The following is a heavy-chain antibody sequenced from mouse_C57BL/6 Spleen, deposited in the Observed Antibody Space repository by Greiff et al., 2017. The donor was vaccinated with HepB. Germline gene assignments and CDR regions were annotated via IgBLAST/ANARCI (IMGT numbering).Heavy chain of an antibody. V-gene: IGHV14-4*01. CDR1: GFNIKDDY. J-gene: IGHJ2*01. CDR3: TDHYYGSINY. CDR2: IDPENGDT. Sequence: EVKLMESGAELVRPGASVKLSCTASGFNIKDDYMHWVKQRPEQGLEWIGWIDPENGDTEYASKFQGKATITADTSSNTAYLQLGSLTSEDTAVYYCTDHYYGSINYWGQGTTLTVSS. D-gene: IGHD1-1*01.